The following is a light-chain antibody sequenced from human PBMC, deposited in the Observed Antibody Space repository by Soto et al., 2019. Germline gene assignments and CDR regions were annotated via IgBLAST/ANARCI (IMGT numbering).Light chain of an antibody. CDR2: GTS. V-gene: IGKV3-20*01. Sequence: EIVLRQSPGTLSLSPGERATVSCRVSQSVPSSSLAWYQQKPGQGPRLLIYGTSRRATGIPDRFSGSGSGTDFTLTISRLEPEDSAVYFCQQYGNSPTFGQGTKLQIK. CDR1: QSVPSSS. CDR3: QQYGNSPT. J-gene: IGKJ2*01.